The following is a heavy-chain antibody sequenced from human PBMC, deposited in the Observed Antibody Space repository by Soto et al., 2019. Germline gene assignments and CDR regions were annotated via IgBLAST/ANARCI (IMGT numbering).Heavy chain of an antibody. CDR1: GYTFTNYY. Sequence: QVQLVQSGAEVKKPGASVKVSCKASGYTFTNYYIHWVRQAPGQGLEWMGFLNPSAGSTSYAQKVQGRVTMTGDTSTSTVYMGLNSLRSEDTAVYYCARNRGSGLDYWGQGPLVTVSS. J-gene: IGHJ4*02. V-gene: IGHV1-46*01. CDR3: ARNRGSGLDY. D-gene: IGHD3-10*01. CDR2: LNPSAGST.